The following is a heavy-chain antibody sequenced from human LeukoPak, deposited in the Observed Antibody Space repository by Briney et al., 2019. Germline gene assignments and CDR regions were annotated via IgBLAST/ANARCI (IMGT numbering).Heavy chain of an antibody. V-gene: IGHV4-39*01. Sequence: PSETLSLTCTISGGSISSGAHYWGWIRQTPGKGLEWLGSIYHSGTTYDNPSLRSRVTISVDTSKNQFSLKMVSVTAADSALYYCARTWVYADSIYRDYWGQGTLVTVSS. D-gene: IGHD2-8*01. CDR2: IYHSGTT. CDR3: ARTWVYADSIYRDY. CDR1: GGSISSGAHY. J-gene: IGHJ4*02.